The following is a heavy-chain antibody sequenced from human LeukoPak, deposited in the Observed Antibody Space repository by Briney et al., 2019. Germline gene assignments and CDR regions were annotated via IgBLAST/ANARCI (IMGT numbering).Heavy chain of an antibody. D-gene: IGHD2-2*01. Sequence: PSETLSLTCTVSGGSISSSSYYWSWIRQPAGKGLEWIGRIYTSGSTNYNPSLKSRVTISVDTSKNQFSLKLSSVTAADTAVYYCARCSSTSCYPTGSDAFDIWGQGTMVTVSS. CDR3: ARCSSTSCYPTGSDAFDI. CDR2: IYTSGST. V-gene: IGHV4-61*02. CDR1: GGSISSSSYY. J-gene: IGHJ3*02.